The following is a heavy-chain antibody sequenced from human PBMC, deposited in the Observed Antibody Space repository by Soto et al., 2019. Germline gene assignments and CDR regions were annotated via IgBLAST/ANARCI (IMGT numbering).Heavy chain of an antibody. CDR1: GFTFRNFV. J-gene: IGHJ4*02. V-gene: IGHV3-23*01. D-gene: IGHD2-21*01. Sequence: EVQLLESGGGMVQPGGSLRLSCAASGFTFRNFVMSWVRQAPGKGLEWVSAIRATGAQTFYADSVKGRFTISRDNSKNMLYLQINSLRDEDTALYFCAQDRGWGVVSPSHDYWGQGTLVTVSS. CDR2: IRATGAQT. CDR3: AQDRGWGVVSPSHDY.